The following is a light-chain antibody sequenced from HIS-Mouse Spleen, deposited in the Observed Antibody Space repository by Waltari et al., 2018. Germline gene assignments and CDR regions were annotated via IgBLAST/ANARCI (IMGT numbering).Light chain of an antibody. CDR2: QDS. CDR1: KLGDKY. J-gene: IGLJ2*01. CDR3: QAWDSSTAV. Sequence: SYELTQPPSVSVSPGQTASITCSGDKLGDKYACWYQQKPGQSPVLVIYQDSKRPSGIPGRFSGSTSGNTATLTISGTRAMDEADYYCQAWDSSTAVFGGGTKLTVL. V-gene: IGLV3-1*01.